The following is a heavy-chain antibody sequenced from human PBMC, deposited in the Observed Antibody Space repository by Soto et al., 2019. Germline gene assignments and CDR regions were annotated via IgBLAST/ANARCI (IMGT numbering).Heavy chain of an antibody. V-gene: IGHV1-18*01. Sequence: QVQLVQSGAEVKKPGASVKVSCKASGYTFTSYGINWVRQALGQGLEWLGWISAYDGYTNYAQILQGRVSMTTDTSTKTAYMELRSLRSDDTAMYYCARGGFYDSSGARNYYYYGMNVWGQGTTVTVSS. J-gene: IGHJ6*02. CDR1: GYTFTSYG. CDR3: ARGGFYDSSGARNYYYYGMNV. CDR2: ISAYDGYT. D-gene: IGHD3-22*01.